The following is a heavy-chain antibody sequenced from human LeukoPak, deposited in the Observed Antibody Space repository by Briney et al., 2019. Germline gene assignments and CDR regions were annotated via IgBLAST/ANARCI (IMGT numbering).Heavy chain of an antibody. D-gene: IGHD6-13*01. CDR2: ISAYNGNT. V-gene: IGHV1-18*01. J-gene: IGHJ5*02. CDR3: AGTVAAAGTYNWFDP. Sequence: ASVKVSCKASGYTFTSYGISWVRQAPGQGLEWMGWISAYNGNTNYAQELQGRVTMTTDTSTSTAYMELRSLRSDDTAVYYCAGTVAAAGTYNWFDPWGQGTLVTVSS. CDR1: GYTFTSYG.